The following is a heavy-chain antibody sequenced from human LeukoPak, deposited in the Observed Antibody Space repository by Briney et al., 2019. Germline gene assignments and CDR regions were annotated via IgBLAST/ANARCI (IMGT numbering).Heavy chain of an antibody. CDR3: ARKGDYVWGSYDPTYDY. D-gene: IGHD3-16*01. V-gene: IGHV5-51*01. CDR1: GYTFTSYW. J-gene: IGHJ4*02. CDR2: IYPGDSDT. Sequence: GESLKISCKGSGYTFTSYWIGWVRQLPGKGLERMGIIYPGDSDTRYSPSFQGQVTISADKSISAAYLQWSSLKASDTAMYYCARKGDYVWGSYDPTYDYWGQGTLVTVSS.